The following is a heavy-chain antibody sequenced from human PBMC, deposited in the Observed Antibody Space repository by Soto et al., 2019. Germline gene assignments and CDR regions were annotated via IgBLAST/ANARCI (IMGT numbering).Heavy chain of an antibody. CDR2: IYYSGST. CDR1: GGSISSGDYY. Sequence: QVQLQESGPGLVKPSQTLSLTCTVSGGSISSGDYYWSWIRQPPGKGLEWIGYIYYSGSTYYNPSLQRRVTRSVDTSKDQFPLTLSSVTAADTAVYYCARDRGDYGGNFTPGYWGQGTLVTVSS. CDR3: ARDRGDYGGNFTPGY. V-gene: IGHV4-30-4*01. D-gene: IGHD4-17*01. J-gene: IGHJ4*02.